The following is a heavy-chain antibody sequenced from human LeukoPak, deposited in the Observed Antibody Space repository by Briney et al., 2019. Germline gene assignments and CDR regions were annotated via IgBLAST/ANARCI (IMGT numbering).Heavy chain of an antibody. D-gene: IGHD1-14*01. CDR3: ARHMTSPILHPEYYFDY. Sequence: TSETLSLTCTLSGGSITNTKYYWGWIRQPPGKGLEWIGSIYYTGSTYYNPSLKSRVTISVDTSKNQFSLKLRSVTAADTAVYYCARHMTSPILHPEYYFDYWGQGTLVTVSS. V-gene: IGHV4-39*01. CDR1: GGSITNTKYY. CDR2: IYYTGST. J-gene: IGHJ4*02.